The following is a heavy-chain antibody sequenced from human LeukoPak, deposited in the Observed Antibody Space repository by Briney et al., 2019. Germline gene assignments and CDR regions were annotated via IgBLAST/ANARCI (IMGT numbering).Heavy chain of an antibody. J-gene: IGHJ4*02. CDR1: GFSFRTYA. Sequence: GGSLRLSCTASGFSFRTYAMNWVRQAPGKGLEWLSGISGSGNGTYYADSVKGRFIISRDNSKNMVYLQMNSLTVEDTATYYCAKRTMSAFDSWGQGTLLIVSS. CDR3: AKRTMSAFDS. V-gene: IGHV3-23*01. CDR2: ISGSGNGT. D-gene: IGHD5-24*01.